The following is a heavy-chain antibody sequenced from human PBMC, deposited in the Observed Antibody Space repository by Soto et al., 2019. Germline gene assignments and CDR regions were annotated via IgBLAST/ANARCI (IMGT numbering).Heavy chain of an antibody. CDR3: AMYGEVATFPPYYSYCMDV. Sequence: QVQLVQSGAEVKKPGSSVKVSCKASGGTFSSYTISWVRQAPGQGLEWMGRIIPILGIPNYAQQFQGRVTMTADKSTSTAYMELSILRSEDTAVYDCAMYGEVATFPPYYSYCMDVWGQGTTVTVSS. V-gene: IGHV1-69*02. D-gene: IGHD4-17*01. J-gene: IGHJ6*02. CDR1: GGTFSSYT. CDR2: IIPILGIP.